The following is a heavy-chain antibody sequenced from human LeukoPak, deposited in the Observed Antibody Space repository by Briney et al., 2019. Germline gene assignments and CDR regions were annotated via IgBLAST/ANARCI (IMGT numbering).Heavy chain of an antibody. Sequence: PGGSLRLSCAASGFTLSSEAMSWVRQAPGKRLEWVSTIDVSGGNTHYSHPVKGRFTISRDNSKSTLYLQMNSLRAEDTAVYYCAKDVHNLVGGMSYWGQGALVTVSP. CDR2: IDVSGGNT. D-gene: IGHD2-21*01. CDR3: AKDVHNLVGGMSY. V-gene: IGHV3-23*01. CDR1: GFTLSSEA. J-gene: IGHJ4*02.